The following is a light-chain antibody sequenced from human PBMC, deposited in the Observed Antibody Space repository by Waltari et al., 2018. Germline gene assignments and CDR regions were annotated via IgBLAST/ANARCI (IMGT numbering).Light chain of an antibody. V-gene: IGLV2-11*02. CDR1: SSDVGGYNY. J-gene: IGLJ1*01. CDR2: DVN. Sequence: QSALTQHRSVSGSPGQSVTISCSGTSSDVGGYNYVAWYQQHPGKAPKLMISDVNKRSPGVPDRFSGSKSGNTSSLTIPGLQAEYEADYFCCSFAGRYNFVFGTGTEVTVL. CDR3: CSFAGRYNFV.